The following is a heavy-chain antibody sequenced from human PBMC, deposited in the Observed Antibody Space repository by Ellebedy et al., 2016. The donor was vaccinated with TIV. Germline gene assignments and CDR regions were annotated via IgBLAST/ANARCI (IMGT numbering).Heavy chain of an antibody. V-gene: IGHV1-69*13. Sequence: ASVKVSCKASGGIFRTNAISWVRQAPGQGLEWMGGIIAIFGTTNYAQKFQGRVTITADESTSTAYMELSSLGSADTAVYFCARSGGYHLKAYFDFWGPGTLVTVSS. CDR2: IIAIFGTT. J-gene: IGHJ4*02. D-gene: IGHD5-12*01. CDR3: ARSGGYHLKAYFDF. CDR1: GGIFRTNA.